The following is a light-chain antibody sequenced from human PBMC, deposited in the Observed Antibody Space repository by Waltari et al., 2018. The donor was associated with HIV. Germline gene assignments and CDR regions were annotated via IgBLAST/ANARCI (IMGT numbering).Light chain of an antibody. J-gene: IGKJ4*01. CDR3: QQLNSYPALT. CDR2: AAS. V-gene: IGKV1-9*01. Sequence: DIQLTQSPSFLSASVGDSVTSTYRASQGISSYLAWYQQKPGKAPKLLIYAASTLQSGVPSRFSGSGSGTEFTLTISSLQPEDFATYYCQQLNSYPALTFGGGTKVEIK. CDR1: QGISSY.